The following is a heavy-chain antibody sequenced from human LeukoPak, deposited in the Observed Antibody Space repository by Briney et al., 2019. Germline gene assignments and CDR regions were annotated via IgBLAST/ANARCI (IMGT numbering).Heavy chain of an antibody. CDR1: GFTFSSYT. D-gene: IGHD3-10*01. Sequence: PGGSLRLSCAASGFTFSSYTMTWVRQAPGKGLEWVSIISGSGGTTYYADSVKGRFTISRDNSKNTLYLQMNSLRAEDTAVYYCARDSYGSGIYYNHYYFDYWGQGTLVTVSS. CDR2: ISGSGGTT. J-gene: IGHJ4*02. CDR3: ARDSYGSGIYYNHYYFDY. V-gene: IGHV3-23*01.